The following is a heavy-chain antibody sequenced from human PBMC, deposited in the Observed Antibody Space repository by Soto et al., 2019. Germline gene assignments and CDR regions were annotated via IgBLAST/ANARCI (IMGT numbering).Heavy chain of an antibody. CDR3: ARQLAYCVGDCDTEPIDY. J-gene: IGHJ4*02. Sequence: QAQLVQSGAEVKKPGASVKVSCKTSGYTFTGYYIHWVRQAPGQGLEWMGWIKPNSGGTNYAQKFQGRVTMTRDTSISTAYLELRRLKSDDTAVFYCARQLAYCVGDCDTEPIDYWGQGTLVAVSS. CDR1: GYTFTGYY. D-gene: IGHD2-21*02. CDR2: IKPNSGGT. V-gene: IGHV1-2*02.